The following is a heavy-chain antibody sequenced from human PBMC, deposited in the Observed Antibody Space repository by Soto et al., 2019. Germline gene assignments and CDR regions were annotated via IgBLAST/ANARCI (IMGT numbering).Heavy chain of an antibody. Sequence: GASVKVSCKASGYTFTSYYMHWVRQAPGQGLEWMGIINPSGGSTSYAQKCQGRVTMTRDTSTSTVYMELSSLRSEDTAVYYCARDRGIVVVPALKGMDVWGQGTTVTVSS. CDR3: ARDRGIVVVPALKGMDV. J-gene: IGHJ6*02. D-gene: IGHD2-2*01. CDR1: GYTFTSYY. V-gene: IGHV1-46*01. CDR2: INPSGGST.